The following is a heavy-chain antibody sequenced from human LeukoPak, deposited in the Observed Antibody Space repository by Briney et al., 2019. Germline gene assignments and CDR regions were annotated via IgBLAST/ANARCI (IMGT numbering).Heavy chain of an antibody. V-gene: IGHV4-38-2*02. CDR2: IHHSGST. J-gene: IGHJ6*03. Sequence: PSETLSLTCTVSGYFISSGYYWGWIRQPPGKGLQWIGSIHHSGSTYYNPSLKSRVTISLDTSKNQFSLQLNSVTAADTAVYFCARSPTVTRYYYYMDVWGKGTTVTISS. CDR3: ARSPTVTRYYYYMDV. CDR1: GYFISSGYY. D-gene: IGHD4-17*01.